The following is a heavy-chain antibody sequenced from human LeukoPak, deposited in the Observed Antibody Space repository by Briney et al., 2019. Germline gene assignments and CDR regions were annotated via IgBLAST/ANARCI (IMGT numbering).Heavy chain of an antibody. D-gene: IGHD6-13*01. Sequence: GASVKVSCKSSGYTFNGYYMHWVRQAPGQGLEWMGWINPNNGGTKYAQNFQDRVTMTRDTSISTAYMELDRLRFDDTAVYYCARVMFPYSSSWYYFDYWGQGTLVTVSS. CDR2: INPNNGGT. J-gene: IGHJ4*02. V-gene: IGHV1-2*02. CDR1: GYTFNGYY. CDR3: ARVMFPYSSSWYYFDY.